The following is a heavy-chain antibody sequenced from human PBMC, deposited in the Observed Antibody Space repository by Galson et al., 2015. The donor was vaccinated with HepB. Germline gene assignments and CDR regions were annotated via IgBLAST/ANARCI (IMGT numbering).Heavy chain of an antibody. J-gene: IGHJ5*01. CDR3: AKAYGLFDS. D-gene: IGHD3-10*01. CDR1: GFAFHSHA. CDR2: IMGSGDST. Sequence: SLRLSCAASGFAFHSHAMSWVRQAPGRGLEWVSGIMGSGDSTFYGDSVKGRFTVSRDNANNMLYLRMDSLRAEDAGIYFCAKAYGLFDSWGPGILVTVSS. V-gene: IGHV3-23*01.